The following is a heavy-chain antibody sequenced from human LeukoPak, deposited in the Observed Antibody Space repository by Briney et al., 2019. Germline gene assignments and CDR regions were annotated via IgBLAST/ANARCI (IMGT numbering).Heavy chain of an antibody. Sequence: GGSLRLSCAASGFTFSSYEMNWVRQAPGKGLEWVAVISYDGSNKYYADSVKGRFTISRDNSKNTLYLQMNSLRAEDTAAYYCARRESSGWYSDYWGQGTLVTVSP. CDR1: GFTFSSYE. V-gene: IGHV3-30*04. J-gene: IGHJ4*02. CDR3: ARRESSGWYSDY. CDR2: ISYDGSNK. D-gene: IGHD6-19*01.